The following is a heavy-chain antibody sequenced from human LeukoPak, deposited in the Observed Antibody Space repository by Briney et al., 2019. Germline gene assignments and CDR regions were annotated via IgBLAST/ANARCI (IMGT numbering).Heavy chain of an antibody. Sequence: GASVKVSCKASGYTFTSYDINWVRQATGQGLEWMGWMNPSSGNTGYAQKFQGRVTMTRNTSISTAYMELSSLRSEDTAVYYCARGANYGDYGLDVFDIWGQGTMVTVSS. D-gene: IGHD4-17*01. J-gene: IGHJ3*02. CDR3: ARGANYGDYGLDVFDI. V-gene: IGHV1-8*01. CDR2: MNPSSGNT. CDR1: GYTFTSYD.